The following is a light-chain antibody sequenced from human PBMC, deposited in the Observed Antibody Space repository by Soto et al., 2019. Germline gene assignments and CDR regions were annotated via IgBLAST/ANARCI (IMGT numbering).Light chain of an antibody. CDR1: QSVSYY. CDR2: DAS. V-gene: IGKV3-11*01. CDR3: QQRNSWPPSIS. Sequence: EIVLTQSPAILSLSPGERATLSCRASQSVSYYLAWYQQKPGQAPRLLIYDASTRATGIPARFSGSGSGTDFTLTISNLEPEDFAVYYCQQRNSWPPSISFGQGTRLDI. J-gene: IGKJ5*01.